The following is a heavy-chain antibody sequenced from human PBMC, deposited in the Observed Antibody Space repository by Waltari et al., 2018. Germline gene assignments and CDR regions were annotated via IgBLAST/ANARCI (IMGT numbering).Heavy chain of an antibody. CDR2: INSDGSST. CDR1: GFTFSSYW. Sequence: QLVESGGGLVQPGGSLRLSCAASGFTFSSYWMHWVRQAPGKGLVWVSRINSDGSSTSYADSVKGRFTISRDNAKNTLYLQMNSLRAEDTAVYYCARDQEGGNYYYYYMDVWGKGTTVTVSS. D-gene: IGHD3-16*01. J-gene: IGHJ6*03. CDR3: ARDQEGGNYYYYYMDV. V-gene: IGHV3-74*01.